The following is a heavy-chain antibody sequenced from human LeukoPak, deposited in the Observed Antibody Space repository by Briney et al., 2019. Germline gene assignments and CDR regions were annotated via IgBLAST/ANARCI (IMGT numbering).Heavy chain of an antibody. V-gene: IGHV3-48*03. CDR3: ARGGWNYVFNY. D-gene: IGHD1-7*01. CDR2: ITSSGSTI. CDR1: GFTFNTYE. J-gene: IGHJ4*02. Sequence: GGSLRLSCAASGFTFNTYEMNWVRQAPGKGLEWVSYITSSGSTIYYADYVKGRFTISRDNGKNSLYLQMNSLRAEDTAVHYCARGGWNYVFNYWGQGTLVTVSS.